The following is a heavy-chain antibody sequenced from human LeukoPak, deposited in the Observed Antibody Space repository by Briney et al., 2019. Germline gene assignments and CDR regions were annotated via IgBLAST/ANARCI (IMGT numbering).Heavy chain of an antibody. Sequence: PGGSLRLSCVASVFTFSSYCMHWVRQAPGKGLVWVSHIHSDGRSTSYVDSVKGRFTISRDNAKNTLYLQMNSLRAEDTAVYYCARGGIGSFDYWGQGTLVTVSS. CDR1: VFTFSSYC. J-gene: IGHJ4*02. CDR2: IHSDGRST. V-gene: IGHV3-74*01. CDR3: ARGGIGSFDY. D-gene: IGHD3-16*01.